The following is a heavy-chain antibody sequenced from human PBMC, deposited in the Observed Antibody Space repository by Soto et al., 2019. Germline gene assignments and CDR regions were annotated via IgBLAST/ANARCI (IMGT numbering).Heavy chain of an antibody. V-gene: IGHV4-34*01. D-gene: IGHD3-9*01. CDR1: GGSFSGYY. CDR2: INHSGST. J-gene: IGHJ4*02. Sequence: SETLSLTCAVYGGSFSGYYWSWIRQPPGKGLEWIGEINHSGSTNYNPSLKSRVTISVDTSKNQFSLKLSSVTAADTAVYYCARGNKYYDILTGYYTYWGQGTLVTVSS. CDR3: ARGNKYYDILTGYYTY.